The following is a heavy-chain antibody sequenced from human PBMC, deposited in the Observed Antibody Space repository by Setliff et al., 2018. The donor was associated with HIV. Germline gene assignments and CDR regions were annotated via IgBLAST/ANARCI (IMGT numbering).Heavy chain of an antibody. CDR3: ARSIVGAAISAFDI. J-gene: IGHJ3*02. Sequence: KPSETLSLTCSVSGAPIDTDSYYWTWLRQSAERGLVWIGHIHTSGSTNCSPSLKSRVTISIDTSENQFALNLRSVTAADTAVYFCARSIVGAAISAFDIWGQGTMVTVSS. CDR2: IHTSGST. D-gene: IGHD1-26*01. V-gene: IGHV4-61*09. CDR1: GAPIDTDSYY.